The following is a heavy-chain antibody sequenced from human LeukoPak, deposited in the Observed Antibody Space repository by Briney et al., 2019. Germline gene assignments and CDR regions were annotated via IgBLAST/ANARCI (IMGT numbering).Heavy chain of an antibody. J-gene: IGHJ6*02. CDR3: AGTMVRGATYYYYYGMDV. CDR2: IYYSGST. D-gene: IGHD3-10*01. Sequence: SETLSLTCTVSGGSISSYYWSWIRQPPGKGLEWIGYIYYSGSTNYNPSLKSRVTISVDTSKNQFSLKLSSVTAADTAVYYCAGTMVRGATYYYYYGMDVWGQGSTVTVSS. CDR1: GGSISSYY. V-gene: IGHV4-59*01.